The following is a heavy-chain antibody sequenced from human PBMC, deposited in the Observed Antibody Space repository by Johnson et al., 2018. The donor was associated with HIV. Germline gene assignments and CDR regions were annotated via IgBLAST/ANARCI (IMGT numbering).Heavy chain of an antibody. CDR1: GFTFDDYD. Sequence: VQLVESGGGLVQPGRSLRLSCAASGFTFDDYDMHWVRQAPGKGLEWVSGISWNSGSIGYADSVKGRFTISRDNAKNSLYLQMNSLRAEDTAVYYCAKAGDYYDSSGYYDAFDIWGQGTMVTVSS. CDR2: ISWNSGSI. J-gene: IGHJ3*02. CDR3: AKAGDYYDSSGYYDAFDI. D-gene: IGHD3-22*01. V-gene: IGHV3-9*01.